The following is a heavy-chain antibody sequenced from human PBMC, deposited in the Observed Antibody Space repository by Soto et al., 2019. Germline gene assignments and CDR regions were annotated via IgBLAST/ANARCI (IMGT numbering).Heavy chain of an antibody. V-gene: IGHV6-1*01. CDR2: TYYRSRWYS. J-gene: IGHJ6*02. Sequence: SQTLSLTCVGSGDTVSSNSVAWNWVRQSPSRGLEWLGRTYYRSRWYSDYAVSVRSRIDINADTSKNQVSLQLNYVTPEDTAVYYCARSEEDSDYYYYGMDVWGQGTTVTVSS. D-gene: IGHD2-15*01. CDR1: GDTVSSNSVA. CDR3: ARSEEDSDYYYYGMDV.